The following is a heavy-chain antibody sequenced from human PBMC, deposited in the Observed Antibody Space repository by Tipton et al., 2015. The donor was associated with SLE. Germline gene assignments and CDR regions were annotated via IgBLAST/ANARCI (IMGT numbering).Heavy chain of an antibody. CDR1: GFTFSSHA. CDR3: AKDEPTSYDFWSGSRGAFDI. J-gene: IGHJ3*02. Sequence: SLRLSCAASGFTFSSHAMSWVRQAPGKGLEWVSGISGSGAATYYVDSVKGRFTISRDNSRNTLYLQMNSLRAEDTVVYYCAKDEPTSYDFWSGSRGAFDIWGQGTMVTVSS. CDR2: ISGSGAAT. V-gene: IGHV3-23*01. D-gene: IGHD3-3*01.